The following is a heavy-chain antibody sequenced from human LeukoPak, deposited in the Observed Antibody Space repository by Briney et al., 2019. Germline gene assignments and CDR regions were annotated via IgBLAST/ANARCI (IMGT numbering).Heavy chain of an antibody. CDR3: ASRGQTGSPSSRIEY. D-gene: IGHD3-10*01. Sequence: SETLSLTCTVSGGDISSTSYYWGWIRQPPGKGLEWIGSIYNSGSTYYNPSIRSRDTISVDTSKNHFSLKMTSVTAADTAVYYCASRGQTGSPSSRIEYWGQGTLVTVTS. J-gene: IGHJ4*02. CDR2: IYNSGST. CDR1: GGDISSTSYY. V-gene: IGHV4-39*02.